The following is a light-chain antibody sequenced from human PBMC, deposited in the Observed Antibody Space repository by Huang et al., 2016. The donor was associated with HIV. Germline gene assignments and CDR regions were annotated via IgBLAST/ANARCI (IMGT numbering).Light chain of an antibody. Sequence: DIQMTQSPSSLSASVGDRVTITCRASQRISKYLNWYQQKPGRAPNSLIYGASNLQSGVTSRFSGSGSETDFTLTISGLQPGDFATYYCQHSFRSPYTFGHGTKVDMK. CDR2: GAS. V-gene: IGKV1-39*01. CDR3: QHSFRSPYT. J-gene: IGKJ2*01. CDR1: QRISKY.